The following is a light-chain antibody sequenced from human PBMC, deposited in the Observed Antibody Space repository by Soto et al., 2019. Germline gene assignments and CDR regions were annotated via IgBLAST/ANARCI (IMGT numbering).Light chain of an antibody. CDR1: SSDVGGYNY. J-gene: IGLJ3*02. Sequence: QSALTQPPSASGSPGQSVTISCTGTSSDVGGYNYVSWYQQHPGKAPKLIIYEVTKRPSGVPDRFSGSKSGNTASLTVFGLLAEDEADYYCSSHAGIINVVFGGGTKLTVL. CDR3: SSHAGIINVV. CDR2: EVT. V-gene: IGLV2-8*01.